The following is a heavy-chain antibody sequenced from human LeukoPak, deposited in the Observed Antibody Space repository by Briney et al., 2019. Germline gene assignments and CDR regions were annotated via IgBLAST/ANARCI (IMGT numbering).Heavy chain of an antibody. V-gene: IGHV3-23*01. CDR3: AKGGNSSGWKGKYYFDY. CDR1: GFTFSSYS. CDR2: ISGSGGST. D-gene: IGHD6-19*01. J-gene: IGHJ4*02. Sequence: GGSLRLSCAASGFTFSSYSMNWVRQAPGKGLEWVSAISGSGGSTYYADSVKGRFTISRDNSKNTLYLQMNSLRAEDTAVYYCAKGGNSSGWKGKYYFDYWGQGTLVTVSS.